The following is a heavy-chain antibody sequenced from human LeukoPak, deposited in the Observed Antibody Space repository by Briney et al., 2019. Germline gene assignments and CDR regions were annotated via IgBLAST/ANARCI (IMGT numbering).Heavy chain of an antibody. D-gene: IGHD4-17*01. CDR1: GFTFSSYS. V-gene: IGHV3-21*01. Sequence: GGSLRLSCAASGFTFSSYSMNWVRQAPGKGPEWVSSISSSSSYIYYADSVKGRFTISRDNAKNSLYLQMNSLRAEDTAVYYCARDRGYGDYEGFDYWGQGTLVTVSS. CDR3: ARDRGYGDYEGFDY. CDR2: ISSSSSYI. J-gene: IGHJ4*02.